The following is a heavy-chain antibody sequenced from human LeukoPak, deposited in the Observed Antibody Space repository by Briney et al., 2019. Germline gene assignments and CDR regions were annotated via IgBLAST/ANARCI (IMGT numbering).Heavy chain of an antibody. V-gene: IGHV1-18*01. CDR2: ISAYNGHT. J-gene: IGHJ4*02. CDR1: GCTFTNYG. Sequence: ASVKVSCKASGCTFTNYGISWVRQAPGQGLEWMGWISAYNGHTNYAQNLQGRVTMTTDTSTSTAYMELRSLRSDDTAVYYCARGIHTGSSGPYYFDYWGRGTLVTVSS. D-gene: IGHD1-26*01. CDR3: ARGIHTGSSGPYYFDY.